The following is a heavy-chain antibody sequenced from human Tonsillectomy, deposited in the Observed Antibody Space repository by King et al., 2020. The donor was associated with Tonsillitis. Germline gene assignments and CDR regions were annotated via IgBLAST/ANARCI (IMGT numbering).Heavy chain of an antibody. CDR1: GYTFTSYG. Sequence: VQLVESGAEVKKPGASVKVSCKASGYTFTSYGISWVRQAPGQGLEWXXXXXXXNXXXNXXXKLQGRVTMTTDTSTSTAYMELRSLRSDDTAVYYCARVVYDSSGYWPYYFDYWGQGTLVTVSS. J-gene: IGHJ4*02. V-gene: IGHV1-18*04. CDR2: XXXXNXXX. CDR3: ARVVYDSSGYWPYYFDY. D-gene: IGHD3-22*01.